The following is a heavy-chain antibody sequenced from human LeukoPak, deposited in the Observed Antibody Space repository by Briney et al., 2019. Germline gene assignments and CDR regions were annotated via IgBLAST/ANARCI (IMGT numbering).Heavy chain of an antibody. Sequence: GGSLRLSFAASGFTFSSYVMHWVRQAPGKGLEWVAVISYDGSNKYYADSVKGRFTISRDNSKNTLYLQMNSLRAEDTAVYYCARGQYYYDSSGHDYWGQRNLVTVSS. CDR3: ARGQYYYDSSGHDY. D-gene: IGHD3-22*01. V-gene: IGHV3-30-3*01. CDR2: ISYDGSNK. J-gene: IGHJ4*02. CDR1: GFTFSSYV.